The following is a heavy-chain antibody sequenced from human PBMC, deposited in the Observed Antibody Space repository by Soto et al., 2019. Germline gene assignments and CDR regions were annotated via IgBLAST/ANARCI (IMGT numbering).Heavy chain of an antibody. Sequence: GGSLRLSCAASGFTFSSYAMSWVRQAPGKGLEWVSAISGSGGSTYYADSVKGRFTISRDNSKNTLYLQMNSLRAEDTAVYYCAKDGLAMIVVVTRFDYWGQGTLVTVSS. CDR2: ISGSGGST. CDR1: GFTFSSYA. J-gene: IGHJ4*02. V-gene: IGHV3-23*01. D-gene: IGHD3-22*01. CDR3: AKDGLAMIVVVTRFDY.